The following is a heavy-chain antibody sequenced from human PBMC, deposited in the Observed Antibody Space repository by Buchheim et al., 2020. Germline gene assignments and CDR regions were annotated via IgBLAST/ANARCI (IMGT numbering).Heavy chain of an antibody. CDR1: GGSISSGSYY. V-gene: IGHV4-61*02. Sequence: QVQLQESGPGLVKPSQTLSLTCTVSGGSISSGSYYWSWIRQPAGKGLEWIGRIYTSGSTNYNPSLKSRVTISVDTSKNQFSLKLSSVTAADTAVYYCSAAAGGYYYYYGMDVWGQGTT. D-gene: IGHD6-13*01. CDR2: IYTSGST. CDR3: SAAAGGYYYYYGMDV. J-gene: IGHJ6*02.